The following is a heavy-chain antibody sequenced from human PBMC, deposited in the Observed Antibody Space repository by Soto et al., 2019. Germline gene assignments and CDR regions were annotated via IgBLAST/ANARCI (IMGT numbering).Heavy chain of an antibody. CDR3: ARQSRYCSGSNCKTWFDP. CDR2: IYYSGST. J-gene: IGHJ5*02. V-gene: IGHV4-59*08. D-gene: IGHD2-15*01. CDR1: GGSISSYY. Sequence: SETLSLTCTVSGGSISSYYWSWIRQSPGKGLEWIGYIYYSGSTSYNPSLKSRVTISVDTTKNHFSLRLSSVTAADTAVYYCARQSRYCSGSNCKTWFDPWGQGTLVTVSS.